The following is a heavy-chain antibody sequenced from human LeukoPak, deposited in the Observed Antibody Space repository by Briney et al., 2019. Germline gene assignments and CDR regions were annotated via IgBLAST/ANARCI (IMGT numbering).Heavy chain of an antibody. CDR1: GFTFDDYA. CDR3: AKASDAWGNYGDY. D-gene: IGHD3-16*01. CDR2: ISWNNHNI. Sequence: GGSLRLSCAASGFTFDDYAMHWVRQAPGKGLEWVSGISWNNHNIGYADSVKGRFTISRDNAKNSLYLQMNSLRAEDTALYYCAKASDAWGNYGDYWGQGTLVTVSS. J-gene: IGHJ4*02. V-gene: IGHV3-9*01.